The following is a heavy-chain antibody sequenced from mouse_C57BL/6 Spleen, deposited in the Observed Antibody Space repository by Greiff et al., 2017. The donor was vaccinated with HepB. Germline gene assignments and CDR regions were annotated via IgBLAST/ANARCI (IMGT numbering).Heavy chain of an antibody. D-gene: IGHD4-1*02. CDR2: IHPNSGST. Sequence: QVQLKQPGAELVKPGASVKLSCKASGYTFTSYWMHWVKQRPGQGLEWIGMIHPNSGSTNYNEKFKSKATLTVDKSSSTAYMQLSSLTSEDSAVYYCARFPNWAWFAYWGQGTLVTVSA. CDR1: GYTFTSYW. J-gene: IGHJ3*01. V-gene: IGHV1-64*01. CDR3: ARFPNWAWFAY.